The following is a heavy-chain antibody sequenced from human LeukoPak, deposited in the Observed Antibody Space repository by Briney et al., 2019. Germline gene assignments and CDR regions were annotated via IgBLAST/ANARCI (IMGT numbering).Heavy chain of an antibody. CDR1: GYTFTGYY. Sequence: ASVKVSCKASGYTFTGYYIHWVRQAPGQGLEWIGWVSGYNGNAHSAQNLQGRVTMTIDTSTSTAYMELRTLRSDDTAVYYCARDLWFGDLSAGGFWGQGTLVTVSS. V-gene: IGHV1-18*04. CDR2: VSGYNGNA. J-gene: IGHJ4*02. D-gene: IGHD3-10*01. CDR3: ARDLWFGDLSAGGF.